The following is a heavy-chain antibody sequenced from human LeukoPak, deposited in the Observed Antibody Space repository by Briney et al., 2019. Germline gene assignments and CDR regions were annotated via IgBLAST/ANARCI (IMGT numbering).Heavy chain of an antibody. D-gene: IGHD1-26*01. CDR1: GFTFSHYA. CDR2: ISYDGSHQ. V-gene: IGHV3-30*01. Sequence: GGSLRLSCAASGFTFSHYAMHWVRQAPGKGLEWVAVISYDGSHQYFADSVKGRLTISRDNSRHTLFLQMNSLRPEDTAVYYCARARNGTLKYWGQGTLVTVSS. J-gene: IGHJ4*02. CDR3: ARARNGTLKY.